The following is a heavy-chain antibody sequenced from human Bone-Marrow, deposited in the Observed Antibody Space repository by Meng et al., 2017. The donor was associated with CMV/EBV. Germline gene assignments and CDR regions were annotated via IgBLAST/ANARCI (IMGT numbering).Heavy chain of an antibody. D-gene: IGHD6-6*01. CDR2: IYYSGST. J-gene: IGHJ5*02. CDR1: GGSISSYY. V-gene: IGHV4-59*01. CDR3: ARRSYSSSSDWFEP. Sequence: GSLRLPWNLSGGSISSYYWSWIRQPPGKGLEWIGYIYYSGSTNYNPSLKSRVTISVDTSKNQFSLKLSSVTAADTAVYYCARRSYSSSSDWFEPWGQGTLVTVSS.